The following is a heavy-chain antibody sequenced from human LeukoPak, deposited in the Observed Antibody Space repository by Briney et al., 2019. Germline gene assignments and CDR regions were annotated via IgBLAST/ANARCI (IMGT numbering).Heavy chain of an antibody. D-gene: IGHD4-17*01. J-gene: IGHJ4*02. CDR2: ISGSGGST. Sequence: GGSLRLSCAASGFTFSSYAMSWVRQAPGKGLEWVSAISGSGGSTYYADSVKGRFTISRDNSKNTLYLQMNSLRAEDTAVYYCAKHPAYGDSTNLDYWGQGTLVTVSS. CDR3: AKHPAYGDSTNLDY. CDR1: GFTFSSYA. V-gene: IGHV3-23*01.